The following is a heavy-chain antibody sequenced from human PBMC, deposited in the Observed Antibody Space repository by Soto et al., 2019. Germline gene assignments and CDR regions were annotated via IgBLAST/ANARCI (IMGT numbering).Heavy chain of an antibody. CDR2: ISSGNSYI. V-gene: IGHV3-21*01. Sequence: PGGSLRLSCAVSGFTFSSYSMTWVRQAPGKGLEWVSSISSGNSYIYYADSVRGRFTVSRDNAKSSLYLQMNSLRAEDTAVYYCATQMDYNILTGYRPFDY. CDR3: ATQMDYNILTGYRPFDY. D-gene: IGHD3-9*01. CDR1: GFTFSSYS. J-gene: IGHJ4*01.